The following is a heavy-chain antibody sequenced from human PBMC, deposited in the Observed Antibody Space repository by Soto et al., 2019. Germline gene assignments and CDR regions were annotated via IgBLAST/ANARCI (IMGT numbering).Heavy chain of an antibody. CDR3: AREARGGIVVVPMARFDP. J-gene: IGHJ5*02. V-gene: IGHV3-21*01. Sequence: GESLKISCAASGFTFSSYSMNWVRQAPGKGLEWVSSISSSSSYIYYADSVKGRFTISRDNAKNSLYLQMNSLRAEDTAVYYCAREARGGIVVVPMARFDPWGQGTLVTVSS. D-gene: IGHD2-2*01. CDR2: ISSSSSYI. CDR1: GFTFSSYS.